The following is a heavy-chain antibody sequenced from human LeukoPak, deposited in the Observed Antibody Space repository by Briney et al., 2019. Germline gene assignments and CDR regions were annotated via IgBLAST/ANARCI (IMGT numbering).Heavy chain of an antibody. CDR3: AKIPRSTPSNY. J-gene: IGHJ4*02. D-gene: IGHD3-3*01. CDR1: GFTFDDYA. CDR2: ISRDGGST. V-gene: IGHV3-43*02. Sequence: GGSLRLSYAASGFTFDDYAMHWVRQALGKGLEWVSLISRDGGSTYYADSVKGRFTISRDNSKNSLYLQMNSLRTEDTALYYCAKIPRSTPSNYWGQGTLVTVSS.